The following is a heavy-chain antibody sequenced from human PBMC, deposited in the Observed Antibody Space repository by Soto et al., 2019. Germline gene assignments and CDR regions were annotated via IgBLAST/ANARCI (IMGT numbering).Heavy chain of an antibody. V-gene: IGHV4-38-2*01. CDR3: ARRVGGPRYSGSYPHRWFDP. D-gene: IGHD1-26*01. CDR1: GYSISSGYY. Sequence: SETLSLTCGVSGYSISSGYYWGWIRQPPGKGLEWIGSIYHSGRTHYNPSLKSRVTISVDTSKNQFSLKLSSVTAADTAVYYCARRVGGPRYSGSYPHRWFDPWGQGTLVTVSS. CDR2: IYHSGRT. J-gene: IGHJ5*02.